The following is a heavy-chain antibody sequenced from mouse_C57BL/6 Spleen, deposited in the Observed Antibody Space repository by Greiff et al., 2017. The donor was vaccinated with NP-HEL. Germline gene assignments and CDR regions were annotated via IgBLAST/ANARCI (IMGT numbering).Heavy chain of an antibody. J-gene: IGHJ3*01. CDR2: ISSGSSTI. Sequence: EVQGVESGGGLVKPGGSLKLSCAASGFTFSDYGMHWVRQAPEKGLEWVAYISSGSSTIYYADTVKGRFTISRDNAKNTLFLQMTSLRSEDTAMYYCARYDTWFAYWGQGTLVTVSA. CDR3: ARYDTWFAY. D-gene: IGHD2-3*01. V-gene: IGHV5-17*01. CDR1: GFTFSDYG.